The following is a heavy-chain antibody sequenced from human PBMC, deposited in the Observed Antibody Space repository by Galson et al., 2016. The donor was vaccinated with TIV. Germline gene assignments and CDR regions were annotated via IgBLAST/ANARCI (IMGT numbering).Heavy chain of an antibody. CDR1: GFTFSNYA. V-gene: IGHV3-33*08. CDR2: IWYDGSKK. D-gene: IGHD3/OR15-3a*01. J-gene: IGHJ4*02. CDR3: AREFRDYYFDY. Sequence: SLRLSCAASGFTFSNYAMDWVRQAPGKGLEWVAGIWYDGSKKDSADSVRGRFTISRDNSKNTLYLQMNSLRAEDTALYYCAREFRDYYFDYWGQGTLVTVSS.